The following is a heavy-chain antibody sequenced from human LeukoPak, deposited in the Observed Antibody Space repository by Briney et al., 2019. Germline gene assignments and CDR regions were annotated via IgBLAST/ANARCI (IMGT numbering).Heavy chain of an antibody. J-gene: IGHJ4*02. CDR3: ARRLTGVDY. Sequence: GASVKVSCKASGYTFTAHYMNWVRQAPGQGLEWMGWINPNSGGTNYAQKFQGRVTMTRDTSISTVYMELDSLRSDDTAVYYCARRLTGVDYWGQGTQVTVSS. V-gene: IGHV1-2*02. CDR1: GYTFTAHY. D-gene: IGHD7-27*01. CDR2: INPNSGGT.